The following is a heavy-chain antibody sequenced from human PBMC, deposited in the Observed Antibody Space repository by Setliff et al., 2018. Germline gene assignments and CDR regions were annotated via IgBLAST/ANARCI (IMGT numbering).Heavy chain of an antibody. CDR3: ARGVSLSSYFYSSYMDV. J-gene: IGHJ6*03. D-gene: IGHD3-10*02. CDR1: GGSSSEYY. Sequence: SETLSLTCAVYGGSSSEYYWSWIRQSPGKGLEWIGEINHSGNSNYMPSLKSRVTIFLDTSRNQLSLNLRSVTAADTAVYYCARGVSLSSYFYSSYMDVWSKGTTVTVSS. CDR2: INHSGNS. V-gene: IGHV4-34*01.